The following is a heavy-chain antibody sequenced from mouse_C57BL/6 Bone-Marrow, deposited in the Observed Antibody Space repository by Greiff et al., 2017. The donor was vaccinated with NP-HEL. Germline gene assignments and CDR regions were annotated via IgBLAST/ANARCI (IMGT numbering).Heavy chain of an antibody. CDR2: IDPENGDT. CDR3: TTRGDY. CDR1: GFNIKDDY. J-gene: IGHJ2*01. V-gene: IGHV14-4*01. Sequence: EVQLQQSGAELVRPGASVKLSCTASGFNIKDDYMHWVKQRPEQGLEWIGWIDPENGDTESASKFQGKAPITADTSSNTAYLQLRSRTTEDTAVYYCTTRGDYWGQGTTLTVSS.